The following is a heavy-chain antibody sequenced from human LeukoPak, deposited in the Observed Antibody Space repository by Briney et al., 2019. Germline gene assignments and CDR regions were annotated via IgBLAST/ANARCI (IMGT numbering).Heavy chain of an antibody. J-gene: IGHJ4*02. CDR1: GDSIRSYH. Sequence: KPSESLSLTCTVSGDSIRSYHWSWVRQPPGKWLEWIGYIYYSGSTNYNPSLKSRVTISLDTSKNQFSLKLNSVTAADTAVYYCATNYAVAGPYYFDYWGQGTLITVSS. D-gene: IGHD6-19*01. V-gene: IGHV4-59*01. CDR3: ATNYAVAGPYYFDY. CDR2: IYYSGST.